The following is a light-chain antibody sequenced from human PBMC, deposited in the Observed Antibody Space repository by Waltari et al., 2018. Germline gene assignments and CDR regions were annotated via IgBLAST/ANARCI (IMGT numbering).Light chain of an antibody. CDR3: QTGGFGICV. Sequence: QLLLTQSPSASASLGASVKLTCPLSSGHSSNSIAWHQQQQDKGPRYLMKVNSDGSHIKGDGITGRFSGSSSGADRYPTISSLHAEDEADYSCQTGGFGICVSGVGTQLTVI. CDR2: VNSDGSH. CDR1: SGHSSNS. J-gene: IGLJ3*02. V-gene: IGLV4-69*01.